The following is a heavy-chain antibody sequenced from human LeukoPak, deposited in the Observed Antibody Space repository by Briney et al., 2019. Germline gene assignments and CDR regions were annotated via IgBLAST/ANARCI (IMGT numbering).Heavy chain of an antibody. Sequence: GASVKVSCKASGYTFTSYDINWVRQAPGQGLEWMGWISAYNGNTNYAQKLQGRVTMTTDTSTSTAYMELRSLRSDDTAVYYCARDAFGLAGTGRSYNWFDPWGQGTLVTVSS. CDR2: ISAYNGNT. V-gene: IGHV1-18*01. J-gene: IGHJ5*02. CDR1: GYTFTSYD. D-gene: IGHD6-19*01. CDR3: ARDAFGLAGTGRSYNWFDP.